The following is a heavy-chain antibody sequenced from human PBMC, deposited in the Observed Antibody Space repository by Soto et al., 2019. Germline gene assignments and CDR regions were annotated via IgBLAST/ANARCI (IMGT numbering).Heavy chain of an antibody. V-gene: IGHV3-7*01. CDR2: IKQDGSEK. CDR1: GFTFSSYW. Sequence: EVQLVESGGGLVQPGGSLRLSCAASGFTFSSYWMSWARQAPGKGLEWVANIKQDGSEKYYVDSVKGRFTISRDNAKNSLYLQMNSLRAEDTAVYYCARDRGSTSWVYYMDVWGKGTTVTVSS. D-gene: IGHD2-2*01. J-gene: IGHJ6*03. CDR3: ARDRGSTSWVYYMDV.